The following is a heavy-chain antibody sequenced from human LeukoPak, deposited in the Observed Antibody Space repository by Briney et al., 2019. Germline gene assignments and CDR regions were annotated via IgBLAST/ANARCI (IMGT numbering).Heavy chain of an antibody. CDR3: AKVFPTWQLVLLPDR. D-gene: IGHD6-6*01. CDR2: INHSGST. Sequence: PSETLSLTCAVYGGSFSGYYWSWIRQPPGKGLEWIGEINHSGSTNYNPSLKSRVTISVDTSKNQFSLKLSSVTAADTAVYYCAKVFPTWQLVLLPDRWGQGTLVTVSS. J-gene: IGHJ5*02. CDR1: GGSFSGYY. V-gene: IGHV4-34*01.